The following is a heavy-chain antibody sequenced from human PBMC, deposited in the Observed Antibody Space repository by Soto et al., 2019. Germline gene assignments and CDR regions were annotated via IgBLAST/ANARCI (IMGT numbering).Heavy chain of an antibody. J-gene: IGHJ6*02. D-gene: IGHD3-16*01. V-gene: IGHV1-18*01. CDR3: AMVDVYVTPSRQDV. CDR2: INTYNGNT. CDR1: GYSFTRYV. Sequence: QVQLVQSRAEVKNPRASVKVSCKASGYSFTRYVIAWARQAPGQGLEWMGWINTYNGNTNYAQKLQGRDTLPTDTPTSTPYTQLTSPRPNDTAIYYCAMVDVYVTPSRQDVWGQGTTVIVSS.